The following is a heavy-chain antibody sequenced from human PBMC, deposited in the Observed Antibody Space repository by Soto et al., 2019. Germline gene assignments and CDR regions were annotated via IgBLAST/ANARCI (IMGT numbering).Heavy chain of an antibody. V-gene: IGHV4-31*03. D-gene: IGHD3-3*01. J-gene: IGHJ6*02. CDR2: IYYSGST. CDR3: ARDFGVPGLLSGGYYYYYYGMDV. Sequence: QVQLQESGPGLVKPSQTLSLTCTVSGGSISSGGYYWSWIRQHPGKGLEWIGYIYYSGSTYYNPSLKSRVTISVDTSKNQLSLKLSSVTAADTAVYYCARDFGVPGLLSGGYYYYYYGMDVWGQGTTVTVSS. CDR1: GGSISSGGYY.